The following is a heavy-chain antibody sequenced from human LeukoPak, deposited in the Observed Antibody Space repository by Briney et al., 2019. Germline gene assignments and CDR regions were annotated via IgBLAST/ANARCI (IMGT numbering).Heavy chain of an antibody. J-gene: IGHJ4*02. D-gene: IGHD2-21*01. CDR2: ISGSGGST. CDR1: GFTFSSYA. CDR3: AKFLPTHIVVANYYFDY. V-gene: IGHV3-23*01. Sequence: GGSLKLSCAASGFTFSSYAMSWVRQALGKGLEWVSAISGSGGSTYYADSVKGRFTISRDNSKNTLYLQMNSLRAEDTAVYYCAKFLPTHIVVANYYFDYWGQGTLVTVSS.